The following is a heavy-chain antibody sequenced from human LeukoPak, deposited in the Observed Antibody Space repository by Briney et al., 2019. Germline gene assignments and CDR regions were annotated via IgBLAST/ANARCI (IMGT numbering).Heavy chain of an antibody. CDR2: ISAYNGNT. J-gene: IGHJ5*02. CDR1: GYTFTSYG. D-gene: IGHD4-11*01. CDR3: ARDMTTNWFDP. Sequence: ASVKVSCKASGYTFTSYGISWVRQAPGQGLEWMGWISAYNGNTNYAQKLQGRVTMATDTSTSAAYMELRSLRSDDTAVYYCARDMTTNWFDPWGQGTLVTVSS. V-gene: IGHV1-18*01.